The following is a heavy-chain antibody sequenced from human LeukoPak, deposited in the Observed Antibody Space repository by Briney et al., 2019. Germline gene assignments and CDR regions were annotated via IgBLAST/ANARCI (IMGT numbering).Heavy chain of an antibody. V-gene: IGHV1-2*02. CDR2: INPNSGGT. D-gene: IGHD6-13*01. CDR1: GYTFTGYY. CDR3: ARAEDSSSWYTIN. Sequence: VASVKVSCKASGYTFTGYYMHWVRQAPGQGLEWMGWINPNSGGTNYAQKFQGRVTMTRDTSISTAYMELSRLRSDDTAVYYCARAEDSSSWYTINWGQGTLVTVSS. J-gene: IGHJ4*02.